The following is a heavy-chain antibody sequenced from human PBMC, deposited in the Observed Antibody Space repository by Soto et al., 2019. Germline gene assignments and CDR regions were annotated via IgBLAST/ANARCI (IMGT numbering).Heavy chain of an antibody. CDR1: GGSFSGYY. CDR2: INHRGST. V-gene: IGHV4-34*01. J-gene: IGHJ5*02. D-gene: IGHD2-2*01. CDR3: ARDGFCTSTTCRVGNWFDP. Sequence: QVQLQQWGAGLLKPSETLSLTCVVYGGSFSGYYWSWIRQSPGKGLEWIGGINHRGSTNYNPFLEGRVTISVDTSKNQFSLKLPSVTAADTAMYYCARDGFCTSTTCRVGNWFDPWGQGTLVTVSS.